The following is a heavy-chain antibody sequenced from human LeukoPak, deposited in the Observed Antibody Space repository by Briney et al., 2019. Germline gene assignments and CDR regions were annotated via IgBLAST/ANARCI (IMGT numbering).Heavy chain of an antibody. CDR2: INHSGST. D-gene: IGHD3-16*01. CDR3: ARHDGRY. J-gene: IGHJ4*02. V-gene: IGHV4-34*01. CDR1: GGSFSGYY. Sequence: SETLSLTCAVYGGSFSGYYWSWIRQPPGKGLEWIGEINHSGSTNYNPSLKSRVTISVDTSKNQFSLKLSSVTAADTAVYYCARHDGRYWGQGTLVTVSS.